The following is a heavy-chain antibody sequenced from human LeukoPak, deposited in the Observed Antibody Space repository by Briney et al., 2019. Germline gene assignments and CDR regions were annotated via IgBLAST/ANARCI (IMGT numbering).Heavy chain of an antibody. D-gene: IGHD6-19*01. V-gene: IGHV3-30*18. CDR1: GFTFSSYG. CDR2: ISYDGSNK. CDR3: AKVSSSSGWDYDFDY. J-gene: IGHJ4*02. Sequence: PARSLRLSCAASGFTFSSYGMHWVRQAPGKGLEWVAVISYDGSNKYYADSVKGRFTISRDNSKNTLYLQMNSLRAEDTAVYYCAKVSSSSGWDYDFDYWGQGTLVTVSS.